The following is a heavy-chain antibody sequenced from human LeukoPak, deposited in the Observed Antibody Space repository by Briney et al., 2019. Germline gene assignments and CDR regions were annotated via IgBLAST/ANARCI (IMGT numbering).Heavy chain of an antibody. J-gene: IGHJ5*02. CDR1: GGSFSGYY. Sequence: PSETLSLTCAVYGGSFSGYYWSWIRQPAGKGLEWIGRIYTSGSTNYNPSLKSRVTMSVDTSKNQFSPKLSSVTAADTAVYYCARSQDYYGSGSYYRGYNWFDPWGQGTLVTVSS. CDR2: IYTSGST. D-gene: IGHD3-10*01. CDR3: ARSQDYYGSGSYYRGYNWFDP. V-gene: IGHV4-59*10.